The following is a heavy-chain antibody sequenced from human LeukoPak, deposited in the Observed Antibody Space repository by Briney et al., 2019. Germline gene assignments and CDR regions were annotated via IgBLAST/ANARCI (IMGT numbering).Heavy chain of an antibody. CDR3: ASWEVPAVMPQDY. Sequence: PGGSLRLSCAASGFTFSSYWMHWVRQAPGKGLAWVSRINSDGTSTTYADSVKGRFTISRDNAKNTLHLQMNSLRAEDTAVYYCASWEVPAVMPQDYWGQGTLVTVSS. CDR2: INSDGTST. CDR1: GFTFSSYW. D-gene: IGHD2-2*01. J-gene: IGHJ4*02. V-gene: IGHV3-74*01.